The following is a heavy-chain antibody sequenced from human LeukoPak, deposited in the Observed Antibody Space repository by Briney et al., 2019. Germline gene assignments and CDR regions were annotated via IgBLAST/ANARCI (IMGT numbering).Heavy chain of an antibody. Sequence: ASVKVSCKASGYTFYYYGISWVRQAPGQGLEWMGWVSAYNGNTNYAQKLQGRVTMTTDTSTSTAYMELRSLRSDDTAVYYCARGSFSSYSGWDDGDAFDIWGQGTMVTVSS. CDR2: VSAYNGNT. CDR1: GYTFYYYG. V-gene: IGHV1-18*01. D-gene: IGHD6-19*01. CDR3: ARGSFSSYSGWDDGDAFDI. J-gene: IGHJ3*02.